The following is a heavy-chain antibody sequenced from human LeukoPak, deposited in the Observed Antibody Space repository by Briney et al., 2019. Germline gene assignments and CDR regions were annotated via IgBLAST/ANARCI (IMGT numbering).Heavy chain of an antibody. CDR1: GYTFTSYD. CDR3: ATVGTYCSGGSCYEYFDY. Sequence: GASVKVSCKASGYTFTSYDINWVRQATGQGLEWMGWMNPNSGNTGYAQKFQGRVTMTRNTSISTAYMELSSLRSEDTAVYYCATVGTYCSGGSCYEYFDYWGQGTLVTASS. J-gene: IGHJ4*02. D-gene: IGHD2-15*01. CDR2: MNPNSGNT. V-gene: IGHV1-8*01.